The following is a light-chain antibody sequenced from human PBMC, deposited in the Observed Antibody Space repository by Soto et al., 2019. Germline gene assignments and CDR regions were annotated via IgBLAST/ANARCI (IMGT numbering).Light chain of an antibody. CDR1: SSNVGSNT. V-gene: IGLV1-44*01. Sequence: QSVLTQQPSASGTPGQRVTISCSGSSSNVGSNTVNWYQQLPRTAPKLLIYSNTQRPSGVPDRFSGSKSGTSASLAISGLQSEDEADYYCAAWDDSLNGLVFGVGTKLTVL. CDR3: AAWDDSLNGLV. CDR2: SNT. J-gene: IGLJ2*01.